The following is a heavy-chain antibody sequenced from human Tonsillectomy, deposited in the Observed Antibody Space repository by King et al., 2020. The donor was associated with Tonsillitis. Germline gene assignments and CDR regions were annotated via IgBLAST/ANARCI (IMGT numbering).Heavy chain of an antibody. V-gene: IGHV4-59*01. D-gene: IGHD5-18*01. CDR1: SGSISNYY. J-gene: IGHJ4*02. CDR3: AREREYTYGSTFAY. Sequence: VQLQESGPGLVKPSETLSLTCTVSSGSISNYYWSWIRQPPGKGLEWIGYIDYSGNTNYNPSLKSRVTISVDTSKNQFSLKLSSVTAADTAVYYCAREREYTYGSTFAYWGQGTLVTVSS. CDR2: IDYSGNT.